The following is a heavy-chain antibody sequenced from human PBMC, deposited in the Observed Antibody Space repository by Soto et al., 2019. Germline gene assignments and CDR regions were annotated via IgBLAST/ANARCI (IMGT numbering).Heavy chain of an antibody. V-gene: IGHV3-48*02. D-gene: IGHD6-19*01. Sequence: EVQLVESGGGLVQPGGSLRLSCEASEFTFSSYGMNWVRQAPGKGLEWVSYIDTRSTTIYYADSVRGRFTVSRDNARKSLYLQMNSLRDDDTAVYYCAAFELDPSVAGTDYWGQGTLVTVSS. J-gene: IGHJ4*02. CDR2: IDTRSTTI. CDR3: AAFELDPSVAGTDY. CDR1: EFTFSSYG.